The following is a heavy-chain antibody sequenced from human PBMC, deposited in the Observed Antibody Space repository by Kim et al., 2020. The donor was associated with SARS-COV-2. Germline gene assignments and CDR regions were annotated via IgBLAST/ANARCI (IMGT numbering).Heavy chain of an antibody. CDR3: ARGRPGDTFDY. J-gene: IGHJ4*02. Sequence: THHNPSPKRRVTISVDTSKNQFSLKLSSVTAADTAVYYCARGRPGDTFDYWGQGTLVTVSS. V-gene: IGHV4-34*01. CDR2: T. D-gene: IGHD7-27*01.